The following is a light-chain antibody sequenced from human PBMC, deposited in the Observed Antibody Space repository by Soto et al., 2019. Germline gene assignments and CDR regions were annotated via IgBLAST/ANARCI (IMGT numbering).Light chain of an antibody. J-gene: IGLJ7*01. CDR1: SSNIGKNF. CDR2: KDN. V-gene: IGLV1-47*01. CDR3: AAWYDGLSGPYAV. Sequence: QSVLTQPPSVSGTPGQRVTISCSGSSSNIGKNFVFWFQQVPGMAPKLLIYKDNQRPSGVPDRFSVSKSGTSAFLAISGLRSEDEADYDCAAWYDGLSGPYAVFGGGTQLTVL.